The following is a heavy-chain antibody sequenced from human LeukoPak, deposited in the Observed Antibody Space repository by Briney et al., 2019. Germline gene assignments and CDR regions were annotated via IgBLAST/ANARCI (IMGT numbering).Heavy chain of an antibody. V-gene: IGHV4-38-2*02. D-gene: IGHD3-22*01. CDR3: ARVGGITMIVVLITDAFDI. CDR2: IYYSGST. J-gene: IGHJ3*02. CDR1: GESISGFY. Sequence: SETLSLTCTVSGESISGFYWTWIRQPPGKGLEWIGSIYYSGSTYYNPSLKSRVTISVDTSKNQFPLKLRSVTAADTAVYYCARVGGITMIVVLITDAFDIWGQGTMVTVSS.